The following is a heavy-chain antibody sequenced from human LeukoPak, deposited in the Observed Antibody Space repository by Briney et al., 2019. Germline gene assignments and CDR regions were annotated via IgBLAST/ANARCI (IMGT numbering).Heavy chain of an antibody. D-gene: IGHD3-16*01. J-gene: IGHJ6*02. CDR2: INSDGSSI. CDR1: GFTFSSHW. CDR3: ARDISYDSPYYYYGMDV. V-gene: IGHV3-74*01. Sequence: PGGSLRLSCAASGFTFSSHWMHWVRQAPGKGLVWVSRINSDGSSISYADSVKGRFTISRDNAKNTLYLQMNSLRAEDTAVYYCARDISYDSPYYYYGMDVWGQGTTVTVSS.